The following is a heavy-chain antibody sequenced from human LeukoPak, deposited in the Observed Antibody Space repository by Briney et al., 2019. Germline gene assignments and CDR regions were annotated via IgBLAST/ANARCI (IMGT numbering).Heavy chain of an antibody. J-gene: IGHJ4*02. CDR3: ARQQVVPAAIDY. Sequence: SETLSLTCTVSGGSISSYYWVWIRQPPGKGLEWIGYIYYSGSTNYNPSLKSRVTISVDTSKNQYSLKLSSVTDADTAVYYCARQQVVPAAIDYWGQGTLVTLSS. CDR2: IYYSGST. V-gene: IGHV4-59*01. CDR1: GGSISSYY. D-gene: IGHD2-2*01.